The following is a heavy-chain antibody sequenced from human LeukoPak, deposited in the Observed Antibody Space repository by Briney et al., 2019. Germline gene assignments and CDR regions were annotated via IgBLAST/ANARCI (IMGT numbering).Heavy chain of an antibody. V-gene: IGHV4-59*01. CDR3: ARTEYYIDH. Sequence: SETLSLTCTVAGGSISSYYWSWIRQPPGKGLKWIGYVYYSGSTHYNPSLKSRLTMSADTSKNQFSLKLTSVTAADTAVYYCARTEYYIDHWGQGTLVTVSS. CDR1: GGSISSYY. CDR2: VYYSGST. D-gene: IGHD3-10*01. J-gene: IGHJ4*02.